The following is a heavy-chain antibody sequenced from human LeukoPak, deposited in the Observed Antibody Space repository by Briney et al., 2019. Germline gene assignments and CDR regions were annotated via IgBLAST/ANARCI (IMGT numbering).Heavy chain of an antibody. CDR3: ARAPGPGSHPTFDY. V-gene: IGHV4-59*01. D-gene: IGHD3-10*01. CDR2: IYYSGST. J-gene: IGHJ4*02. CDR1: GGSISSYY. Sequence: SETLSLTCTVSGGSISSYYWSWIRQPPGKGLEWIGYIYYSGSTNYNPSLKSRVTISVDTSKNQFSLKLSSVTAADTAVYYRARAPGPGSHPTFDYWGQGTLVTVSS.